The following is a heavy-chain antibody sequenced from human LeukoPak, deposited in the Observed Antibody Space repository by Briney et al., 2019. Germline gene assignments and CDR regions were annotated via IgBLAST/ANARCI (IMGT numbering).Heavy chain of an antibody. CDR1: GYTFTGYY. CDR2: INPNSGGT. V-gene: IGHV1-2*02. J-gene: IGHJ5*02. CDR3: ARDWGGYCSSTSCYLYNWFDP. Sequence: EASAKVSCKASGYTFTGYYMHWVRQAPGQGLEWMGWINPNSGGTNYAQKFQGRVTMTRDTSISTAYMELSRLRSDDTAVYYCARDWGGYCSSTSCYLYNWFDPWGQGTLVTVSS. D-gene: IGHD2-2*01.